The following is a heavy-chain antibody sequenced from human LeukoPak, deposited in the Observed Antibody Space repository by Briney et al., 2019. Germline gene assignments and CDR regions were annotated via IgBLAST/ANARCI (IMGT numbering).Heavy chain of an antibody. V-gene: IGHV1-2*02. D-gene: IGHD5-12*01. CDR2: INPNSGGT. CDR1: GYTFTGYY. CDR3: ARGTPGPASPYGGYYNRFDP. Sequence: GASVKVSCKASGYTFTGYYMHWVRQAPGQGLEWMGWINPNSGGTNYAQKFQGRVTMTRDTSISTAYMELSRLRSDDTAVYYCARGTPGPASPYGGYYNRFDPWGQGTLVTVSS. J-gene: IGHJ5*02.